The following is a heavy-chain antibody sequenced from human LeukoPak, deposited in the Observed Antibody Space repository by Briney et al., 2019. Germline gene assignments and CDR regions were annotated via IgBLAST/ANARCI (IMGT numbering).Heavy chain of an antibody. D-gene: IGHD2-21*01. Sequence: ASVKVSCKASGGTFSSYAISWVRQAPGQGLEWMGWIRAYDGNTNSAQKLQGRVTMTTDTSTSTAYMELRSLRSDDTAVYYCARVAYCGGDCYTTYFDYWGQGTLVTVSS. CDR1: GGTFSSYA. CDR3: ARVAYCGGDCYTTYFDY. V-gene: IGHV1-18*01. J-gene: IGHJ4*02. CDR2: IRAYDGNT.